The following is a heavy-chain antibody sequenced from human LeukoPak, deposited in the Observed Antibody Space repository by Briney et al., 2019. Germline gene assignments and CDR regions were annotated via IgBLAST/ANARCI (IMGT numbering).Heavy chain of an antibody. CDR1: GFTFSSYA. CDR3: AREGLRYFDRLSRGCDY. V-gene: IGHV3-66*02. D-gene: IGHD3-9*01. Sequence: PGGSLRLSCAASGFTFSSYAMSWVRQAPRKGLEWVSFIYSGGSTYYADSVKGRFTISRDNSKNTLYLQMNSLRAEDTAVYYCAREGLRYFDRLSRGCDYWGQGTLVTVSS. J-gene: IGHJ4*02. CDR2: IYSGGST.